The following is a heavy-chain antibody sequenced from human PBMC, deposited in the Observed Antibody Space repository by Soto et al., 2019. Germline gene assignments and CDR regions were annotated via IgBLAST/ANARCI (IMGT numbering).Heavy chain of an antibody. D-gene: IGHD4-4*01. CDR3: ARDGDARMTTNPYYYNGMDV. CDR1: GGSISSGGYY. CDR2: VFYTGSA. Sequence: PSETLSLTCTVSGGSISSGGYYWSWIRQPPGKGLGWIGYVFYTGSANYNASLKSRVSISLDTSNYQFSLKLGSVTAADTAVYYCARDGDARMTTNPYYYNGMDVWGPGTTVTVSS. J-gene: IGHJ6*02. V-gene: IGHV4-61*08.